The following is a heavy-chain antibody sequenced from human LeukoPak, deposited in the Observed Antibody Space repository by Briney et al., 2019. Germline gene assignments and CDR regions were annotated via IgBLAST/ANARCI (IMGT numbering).Heavy chain of an antibody. V-gene: IGHV4-39*01. CDR1: GGSISSSSYY. D-gene: IGHD3-10*01. Sequence: SETLSLTCTVSGGSISSSSYYWGWLRQPPGKGLEGLGNIYYSGSTYYNPSLKSRVTISVNTSKKQFSLKLSSVTAADTAVYYCARGRPDGSGSYYKFDPWGQGTLVTVSS. CDR2: IYYSGST. J-gene: IGHJ5*02. CDR3: ARGRPDGSGSYYKFDP.